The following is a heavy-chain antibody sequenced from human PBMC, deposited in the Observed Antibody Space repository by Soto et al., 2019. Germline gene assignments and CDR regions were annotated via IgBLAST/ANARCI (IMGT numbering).Heavy chain of an antibody. CDR3: ASVGELPVWFGP. D-gene: IGHD3-10*01. J-gene: IGHJ5*02. CDR2: ISCTGST. CDR1: GDSISSYY. Sequence: QVQLQESGPGLVRPSETLSLTCTVSGDSISSYYWSWIRQPPGKGLEWIGYISCTGSTIYNPSLESRTAISLDTSKNQVSLKLKSVNAADTAVYFCASVGELPVWFGPWGRGTLVTVSS. V-gene: IGHV4-59*12.